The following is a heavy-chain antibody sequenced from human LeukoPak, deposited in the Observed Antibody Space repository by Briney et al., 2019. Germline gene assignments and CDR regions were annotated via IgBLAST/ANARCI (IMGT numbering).Heavy chain of an antibody. CDR3: APSPLSDFWGGYPYNWFAP. V-gene: IGHV3-30*03. J-gene: IGHJ5*02. CDR2: ISYDGSNK. Sequence: GGSLRLSCAASGFTFSSYGMHWVRQAPGKGLEWVAVISYDGSNKYYADSVKGRFTISRDNSKNTLYLQMNSLRAEDTAVYYCAPSPLSDFWGGYPYNWFAPWGQGTLVTVSS. CDR1: GFTFSSYG. D-gene: IGHD3-3*01.